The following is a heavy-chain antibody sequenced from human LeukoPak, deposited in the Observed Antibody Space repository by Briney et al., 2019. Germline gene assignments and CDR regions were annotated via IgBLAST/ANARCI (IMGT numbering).Heavy chain of an antibody. Sequence: GGSLRLSCAASGFTFNSYWMHWVRQAPGKGLVWVSRIKTDGSFSDYADAVKGRFTISRDNAKNTLYLQMNSLRAEDSAVYYCVKGRTTVTLFDYWGQGALVTVSS. V-gene: IGHV3-74*01. CDR1: GFTFNSYW. D-gene: IGHD4-17*01. CDR2: IKTDGSFS. CDR3: VKGRTTVTLFDY. J-gene: IGHJ4*02.